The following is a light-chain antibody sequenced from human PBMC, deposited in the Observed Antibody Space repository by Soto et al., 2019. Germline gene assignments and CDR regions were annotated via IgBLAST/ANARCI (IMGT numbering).Light chain of an antibody. Sequence: GDRVTITCRASQSIDSWLAWYQQKPGAAPKLLIYDASTLESGVPSKFSGSGSGTEFTPTISSLQPDDSATYYCQQYSGYSRTFGQGTKVDIK. J-gene: IGKJ1*01. CDR2: DAS. CDR3: QQYSGYSRT. V-gene: IGKV1-5*01. CDR1: QSIDSW.